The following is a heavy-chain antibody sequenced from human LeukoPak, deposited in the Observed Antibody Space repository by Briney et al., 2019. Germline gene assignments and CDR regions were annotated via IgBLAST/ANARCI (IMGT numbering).Heavy chain of an antibody. J-gene: IGHJ6*04. CDR3: AELGITMIGGV. CDR1: GFTFRGSA. CDR2: ISSSGSTI. V-gene: IGHV3-48*03. Sequence: PGGSLRLSCAGSGFTFRGSAMHWVRQASGKGLEWVSYISSSGSTIYYADSVKGRFTISRDNAKNSLYLQMNSLRAEDTAVYYCAELGITMIGGVWGKGTTVTISS. D-gene: IGHD3-10*02.